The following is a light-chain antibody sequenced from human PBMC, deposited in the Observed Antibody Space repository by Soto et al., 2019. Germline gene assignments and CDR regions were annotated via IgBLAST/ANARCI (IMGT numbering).Light chain of an antibody. J-gene: IGKJ3*01. CDR2: GTS. CDR3: QQRSNWLFS. CDR1: QSVSITS. V-gene: IGKV3D-20*02. Sequence: EIVLTQSPGTLSLSPGERATLSCRASQSVSITSLAWYQQKPGQAPRLLIYGTSHRPTAIPDRFSGSGSGIDFTRTISRLEPEDFAVYDCQQRSNWLFSFGPGTKVDIK.